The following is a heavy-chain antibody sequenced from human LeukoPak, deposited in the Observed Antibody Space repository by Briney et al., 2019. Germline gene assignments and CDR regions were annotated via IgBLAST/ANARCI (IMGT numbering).Heavy chain of an antibody. J-gene: IGHJ4*02. CDR2: ISSSSSYI. Sequence: GGSLRLSCAASGFTFSDYYMSWIRQAPGKGLEWVSSISSSSSYIYYADSVKGRFTISRDNAKNSLYLQMNSLRAEDTAVYYCARPQDYYGSGSPDYWGQGTLVTVSS. CDR1: GFTFSDYY. V-gene: IGHV3-11*06. CDR3: ARPQDYYGSGSPDY. D-gene: IGHD3-10*01.